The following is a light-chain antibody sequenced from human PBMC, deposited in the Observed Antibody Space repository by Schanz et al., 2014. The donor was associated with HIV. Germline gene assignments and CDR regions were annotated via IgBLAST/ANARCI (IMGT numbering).Light chain of an antibody. Sequence: EIVLTQSPATLSVSPGERATLSCRASQSVSSNLAWYQQKPGQAPRLLIYGASTRATGIPARFSGSGSGTDFTLTISRLEPEDFAVYYCQQYAALPQTFGPGTKLEI. CDR3: QQYAALPQT. V-gene: IGKV3-15*01. CDR2: GAS. J-gene: IGKJ2*01. CDR1: QSVSSN.